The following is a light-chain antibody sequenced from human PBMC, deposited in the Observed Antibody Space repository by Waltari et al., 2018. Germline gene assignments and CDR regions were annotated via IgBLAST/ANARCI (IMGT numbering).Light chain of an antibody. V-gene: IGKV3-20*01. J-gene: IGKJ1*01. CDR2: GAS. Sequence: EIVLTQSPGILSSSPGERVTISCRARQSVSRALAWYQQKPGQAPRLLIFGASNRATGIPDRFSGSGSETDFSLTISRLEPEDFAVYYCQHYVRLPATFGRGTKVEIK. CDR3: QHYVRLPAT. CDR1: QSVSRA.